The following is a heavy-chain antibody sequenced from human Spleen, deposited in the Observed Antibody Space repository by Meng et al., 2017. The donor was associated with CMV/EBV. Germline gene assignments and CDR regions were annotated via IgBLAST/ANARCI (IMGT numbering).Heavy chain of an antibody. Sequence: GGSLRLSCAASGFTFSSYAMHWVRQAPGKGLEWVAVISYDGSNKYYADSVKGRFTISRDNAKNSLYLQMNSLRAEDTAVYYCASLYYDFWSGYSPLDYWGQGTLVTVSS. CDR3: ASLYYDFWSGYSPLDY. V-gene: IGHV3-30-3*01. J-gene: IGHJ4*02. CDR1: GFTFSSYA. CDR2: ISYDGSNK. D-gene: IGHD3-3*01.